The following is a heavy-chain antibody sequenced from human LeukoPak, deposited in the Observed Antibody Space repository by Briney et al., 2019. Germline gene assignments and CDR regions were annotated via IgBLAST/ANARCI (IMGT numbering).Heavy chain of an antibody. V-gene: IGHV3-21*04. CDR1: GFTFSSYS. CDR3: ARGIDY. CDR2: ISSSSIYK. J-gene: IGHJ4*02. Sequence: GGSLRLSCAASGFTFSSYSMNWVRQAPGKGLEWVSSISSSSIYKYYADSVRGRFTISRDTSKNMVFLQMNSLRVEDTAVYYCARGIDYWGRGTLVTVSS.